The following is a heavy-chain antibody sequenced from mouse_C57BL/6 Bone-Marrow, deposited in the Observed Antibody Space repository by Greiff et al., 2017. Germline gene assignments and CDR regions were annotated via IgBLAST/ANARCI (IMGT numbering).Heavy chain of an antibody. CDR3: AKPARKAWFAY. V-gene: IGHV2-3*01. J-gene: IGHJ3*01. CDR2: IWGDGST. D-gene: IGHD3-1*01. Sequence: VQLQESGPGLVAPSQSLSITCTVSGFSLTSYGVSWVRQPPGKGLEWLGVIWGDGSTNYHSALISRLSISKDNSKSQGFLKLNSLHTVDTATYYCAKPARKAWFAYWGQGTLVTVSA. CDR1: GFSLTSYG.